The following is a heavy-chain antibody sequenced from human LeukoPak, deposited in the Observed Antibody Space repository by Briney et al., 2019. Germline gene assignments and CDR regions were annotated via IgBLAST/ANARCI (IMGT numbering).Heavy chain of an antibody. J-gene: IGHJ3*01. Sequence: SETLSLTCTVSGGSLSNNYYLWAWIRQPPGKGLEWVGYISHRATTYYNPSLSGRVTMSVDTSKNQFSLKVISVTAADTAVYYCARRHDDYTSRGDAFDVWGEGTMVTVSS. V-gene: IGHV4-39*01. D-gene: IGHD4-11*01. CDR3: ARRHDDYTSRGDAFDV. CDR2: ISHRATT. CDR1: GGSLSNNYYL.